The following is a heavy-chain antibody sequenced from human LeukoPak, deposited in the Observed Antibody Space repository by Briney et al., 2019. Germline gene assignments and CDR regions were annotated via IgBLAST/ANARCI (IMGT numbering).Heavy chain of an antibody. CDR2: ISGSGGST. D-gene: IGHD1-14*01. Sequence: GGSLRLSCAASGFTFSSYAMSWVRQAPGKGLEWVSAISGSGGSTYYADSVKGRFTISRDNSKNTLYLQMNSLRAEDTAVYYCAKPYYREGYYYYGMDVWGQGTTVTVSS. V-gene: IGHV3-23*01. J-gene: IGHJ6*02. CDR1: GFTFSSYA. CDR3: AKPYYREGYYYYGMDV.